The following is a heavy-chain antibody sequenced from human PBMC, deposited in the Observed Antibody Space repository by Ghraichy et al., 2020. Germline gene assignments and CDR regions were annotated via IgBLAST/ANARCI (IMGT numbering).Heavy chain of an antibody. CDR3: ARFPVVIDYFDY. CDR2: INHSGST. D-gene: IGHD3-22*01. V-gene: IGHV4-34*01. J-gene: IGHJ4*02. CDR1: GGSFSGYY. Sequence: SETLSLTCAVYGGSFSGYYWSWIRQPPGKGLEWIGEINHSGSTNYNPSLKSRVTISVDTSKNQFSPKLSSVTAADTAVYYCARFPVVIDYFDYWGQGTLVTVSS.